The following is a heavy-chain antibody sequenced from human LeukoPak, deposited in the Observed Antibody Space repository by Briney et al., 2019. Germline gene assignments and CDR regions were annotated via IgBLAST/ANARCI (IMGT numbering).Heavy chain of an antibody. Sequence: GESLKISCRGSGYSFTNNWIGWVRQMPGKGLEWMGITYPGDSNTRYSPSFQGQVTISADKSISSAYLQWSSLKASDTAMYYCVRSPACSSGTCYPNWFDPWGQGTLVTVSS. CDR3: VRSPACSSGTCYPNWFDP. J-gene: IGHJ5*02. V-gene: IGHV5-51*01. D-gene: IGHD2-15*01. CDR2: TYPGDSNT. CDR1: GYSFTNNW.